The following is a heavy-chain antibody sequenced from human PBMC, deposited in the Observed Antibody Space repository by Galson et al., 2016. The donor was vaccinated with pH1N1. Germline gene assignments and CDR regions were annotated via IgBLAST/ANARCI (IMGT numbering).Heavy chain of an antibody. Sequence: SLRLSCAASGFTFSSYAMYWVRQAPGKGLEWVSAISGSGGTTHDADSVKGRFTISRDNSKNTLYLQMHSLRAEDTATYYCAKVTDVCTVTRCFPYGMHVWGQGALVTVAS. CDR1: GFTFSSYA. V-gene: IGHV3-23*01. CDR2: ISGSGGTT. CDR3: AKVTDVCTVTRCFPYGMHV. J-gene: IGHJ4*02. D-gene: IGHD2-2*01.